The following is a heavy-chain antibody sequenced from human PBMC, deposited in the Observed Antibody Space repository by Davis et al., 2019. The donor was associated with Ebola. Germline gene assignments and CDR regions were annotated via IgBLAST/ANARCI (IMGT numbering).Heavy chain of an antibody. Sequence: GESLKISCAGSGFTFSNYAMSWIRQAPGKGLAWVSAIYSCTTDTYYADSVKGRFTISRDNSKNTVYLQISSLSAEDTAIYYCAKTLGPTATNPGDYWGQGTLVSVSS. CDR2: IYSCTTDT. D-gene: IGHD6-25*01. CDR3: AKTLGPTATNPGDY. J-gene: IGHJ4*02. CDR1: GFTFSNYA. V-gene: IGHV3-23*05.